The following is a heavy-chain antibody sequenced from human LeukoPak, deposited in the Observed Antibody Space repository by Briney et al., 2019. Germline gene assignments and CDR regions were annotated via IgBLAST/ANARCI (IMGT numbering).Heavy chain of an antibody. J-gene: IGHJ4*02. CDR2: ISNVGSNE. CDR3: ATTVVTGT. D-gene: IGHD4-23*01. CDR1: GFAFSTYQ. V-gene: IGHV3-30*04. Sequence: PGRSLRLSCAASGFAFSTYQMHWVRQAPGKGLGWVAVISNVGSNEYYADSVKGRFTISRDNSKNTLYLQMNSLRAEDTAVYYCATTVVTGTWGQGTLVTVSS.